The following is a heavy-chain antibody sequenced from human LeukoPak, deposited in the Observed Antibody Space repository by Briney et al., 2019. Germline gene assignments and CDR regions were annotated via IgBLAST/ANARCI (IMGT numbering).Heavy chain of an antibody. CDR2: ISGSGGST. CDR1: GFTFSSYA. V-gene: IGHV3-23*01. J-gene: IGHJ5*02. Sequence: GGSLRLSCAASGFTFSSYAMSWVRQAPGKGLEWVSAISGSGGSTYYADSVKGRFTISRDNSKNTLYLQMNSLRAEDTAVYYCARDLSYCSSTSRSIANWFDPWGQGTLVTVSS. CDR3: ARDLSYCSSTSRSIANWFDP. D-gene: IGHD2-2*01.